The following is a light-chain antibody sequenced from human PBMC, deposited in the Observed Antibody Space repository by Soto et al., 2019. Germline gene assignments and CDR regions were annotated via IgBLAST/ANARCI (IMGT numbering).Light chain of an antibody. J-gene: IGKJ1*01. CDR2: GAS. Sequence: IVLAQSPVTLSLSPGGRATLSCRASQSVSSNHLAWYQQKRGQPPRLLIYGASSRATGTPGRFSGSGSGTDFTLTITRLEPEDFAVYYCQQYGSSPQTFGQGTKVDIK. CDR3: QQYGSSPQT. CDR1: QSVSSNH. V-gene: IGKV3-20*01.